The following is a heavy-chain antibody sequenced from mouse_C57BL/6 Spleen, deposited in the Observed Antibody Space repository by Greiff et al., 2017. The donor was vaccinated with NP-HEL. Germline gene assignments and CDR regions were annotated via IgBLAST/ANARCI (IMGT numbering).Heavy chain of an antibody. CDR1: GYSFTGYY. Sequence: VHVKQSGPELVKPGASVKISCKASGYSFTGYYMNWVKQSPEKSLEWIGEINPSTGGTTYNQKFKAKATLTVDKSSSTAYMQLKSLTSEDSAVYYCARPLYYDYDGNAMDYWGQGTSVTVSS. D-gene: IGHD2-4*01. J-gene: IGHJ4*01. V-gene: IGHV1-42*01. CDR3: ARPLYYDYDGNAMDY. CDR2: INPSTGGT.